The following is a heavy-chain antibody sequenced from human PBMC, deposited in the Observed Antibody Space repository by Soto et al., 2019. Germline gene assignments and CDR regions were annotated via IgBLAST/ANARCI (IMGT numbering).Heavy chain of an antibody. V-gene: IGHV1-18*01. Sequence: HVQLVQSGAEVKKPGASLKVSCKASGYTFISYGVSWVRQPPGQGLEWLGGISPYNGNTNYAQKFQGRITMTTDTSTSTVYMDLRSLRTDDTAVYYCARDQTKWLTDAFDIWGQGTMVVVSS. CDR3: ARDQTKWLTDAFDI. CDR1: GYTFISYG. J-gene: IGHJ3*02. CDR2: ISPYNGNT. D-gene: IGHD5-12*01.